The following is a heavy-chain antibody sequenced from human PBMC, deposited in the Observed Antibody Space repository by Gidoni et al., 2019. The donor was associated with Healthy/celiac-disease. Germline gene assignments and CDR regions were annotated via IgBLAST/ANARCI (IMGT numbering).Heavy chain of an antibody. V-gene: IGHV3-9*01. J-gene: IGHJ3*02. Sequence: EVQLVESGGGLVQPGRSLRLSCAASGFTFDDYAMHWVRQAPGKGLEWVSGISWNSGSIGYADSVKGRFTISRDNAKNSLYLQMNSLRAEDTALYYCAKDTSDEGGAFDIWGQGTMVTVSS. CDR2: ISWNSGSI. CDR3: AKDTSDEGGAFDI. CDR1: GFTFDDYA. D-gene: IGHD1-26*01.